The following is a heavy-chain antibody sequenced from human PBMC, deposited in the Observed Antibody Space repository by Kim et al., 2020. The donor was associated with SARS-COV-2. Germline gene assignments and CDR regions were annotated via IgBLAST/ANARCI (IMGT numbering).Heavy chain of an antibody. J-gene: IGHJ4*02. Sequence: SETLSLTCAVYNGSFSDYYWTWVRQAPGKGLEWIGDISHSGSTNYKPSLTSRVIISIDTSKTQSSLNLTSVTAADTAVYYCARGRGSGSGSYKRLKRSPIHFWGQGALVTFSP. CDR2: ISHSGST. CDR1: NGSFSDYY. CDR3: ARGRGSGSGSYKRLKRSPIHF. D-gene: IGHD3-10*01. V-gene: IGHV4-34*01.